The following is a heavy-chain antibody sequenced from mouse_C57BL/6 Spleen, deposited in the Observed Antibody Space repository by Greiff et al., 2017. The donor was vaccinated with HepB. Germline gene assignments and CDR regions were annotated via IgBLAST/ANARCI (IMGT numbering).Heavy chain of an antibody. CDR2: INPNNGGT. Sequence: EVKLMESGPELVKPGASVKIPCKASGYTFTDYNMDWVKQSHGKSLEWIGDINPNNGGTIYNQKFKGKATLTVDKSSSTAYMELRSLTSEDTAVYYCARGGRLRRGWYFDVWGTGTTVTVSS. J-gene: IGHJ1*03. D-gene: IGHD2-4*01. CDR1: GYTFTDYN. CDR3: ARGGRLRRGWYFDV. V-gene: IGHV1-18*01.